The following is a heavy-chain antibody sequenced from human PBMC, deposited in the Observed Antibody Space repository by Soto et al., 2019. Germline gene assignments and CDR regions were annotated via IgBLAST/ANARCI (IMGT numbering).Heavy chain of an antibody. CDR1: GGSFSGYY. Sequence: SETLSLTCAVYGGSFSGYYWSWIRQPPGKGLEWIGEINHSGSTNYNPSLKSRVTISVDTSKNQFSLKLSSVTAADTAVYCCARRLPSYYYYGMDVWGQGTTVTVSS. CDR2: INHSGST. CDR3: ARRLPSYYYYGMDV. J-gene: IGHJ6*02. V-gene: IGHV4-34*01.